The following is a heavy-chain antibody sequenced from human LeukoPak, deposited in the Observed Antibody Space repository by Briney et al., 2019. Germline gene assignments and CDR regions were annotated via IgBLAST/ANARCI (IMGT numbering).Heavy chain of an antibody. CDR2: INHSGSS. Sequence: PSETLSLTRAVYGGSFSGYYWSWIRQPPGKGLEWIGEINHSGSSNYNPSLKSRVTISVDTSKNQFSLKLSSVTAADTAVYYCARSGTYQHSSSYDYWGQGTLVTVSS. V-gene: IGHV4-34*01. CDR1: GGSFSGYY. D-gene: IGHD6-13*01. CDR3: ARSGTYQHSSSYDY. J-gene: IGHJ4*02.